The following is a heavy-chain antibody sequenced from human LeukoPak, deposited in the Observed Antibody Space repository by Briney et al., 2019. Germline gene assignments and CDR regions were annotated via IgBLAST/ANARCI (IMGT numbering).Heavy chain of an antibody. CDR3: AREGTAGTNLNWFDP. D-gene: IGHD1-1*01. V-gene: IGHV4-59*01. CDR2: ISYSGST. Sequence: PSETLSLTCTVPGGSISSYCWSWIRQPPGKGLEWIGYISYSGSTNFNPSLKSRVTISVDTSKNQFSLKLSSVTAADTAVYYCAREGTAGTNLNWFDPWGQGTLVTVSS. J-gene: IGHJ5*02. CDR1: GGSISSYC.